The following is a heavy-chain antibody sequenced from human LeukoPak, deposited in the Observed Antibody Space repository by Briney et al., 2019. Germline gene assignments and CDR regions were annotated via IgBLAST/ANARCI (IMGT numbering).Heavy chain of an antibody. V-gene: IGHV4-34*01. CDR2: MSPSGSS. CDR1: GGSFSDYD. CDR3: ARGRQDVNMILVVMAGVSYYLDV. D-gene: IGHD3-22*01. J-gene: IGHJ6*03. Sequence: PSETLSLTCAVYGGSFSDYDWTWIRQTPGKGLEWIGEMSPSGSSNYNPSLKSRVTISVDTSKNQFSLKLRSVTAADTAVYYCARGRQDVNMILVVMAGVSYYLDVWSKGTTVTVS.